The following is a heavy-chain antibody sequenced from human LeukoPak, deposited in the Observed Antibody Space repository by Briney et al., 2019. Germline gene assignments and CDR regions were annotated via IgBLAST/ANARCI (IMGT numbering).Heavy chain of an antibody. Sequence: GRSLRLSCAASGFTFSSYGMHWVRQAPGKGLEWVAVIWYDGSNKYYADSVKGRFTISRDNSKNTLYLQMNSLRAEDTAVYYCARDGYYYDSSGYLSGGYYCYYYMDVWGKGTTVTVSS. CDR3: ARDGYYYDSSGYLSGGYYCYYYMDV. CDR1: GFTFSSYG. D-gene: IGHD3-22*01. J-gene: IGHJ6*03. V-gene: IGHV3-33*01. CDR2: IWYDGSNK.